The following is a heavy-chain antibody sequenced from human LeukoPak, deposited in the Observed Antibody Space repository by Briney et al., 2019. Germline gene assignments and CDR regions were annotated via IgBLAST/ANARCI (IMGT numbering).Heavy chain of an antibody. CDR2: ISAYTGNT. V-gene: IGHV1-18*01. Sequence: ASVKVSCKASGYTFTSYGISWVRQAPGQGLEWMGWISAYTGNTNYAQKLQGRVIMTTDTSTSTAYIELRSLRSDDTAVYYCARVYYDFWSGYEYDAFDIWGQGTMVTVSS. CDR1: GYTFTSYG. D-gene: IGHD3-3*01. J-gene: IGHJ3*02. CDR3: ARVYYDFWSGYEYDAFDI.